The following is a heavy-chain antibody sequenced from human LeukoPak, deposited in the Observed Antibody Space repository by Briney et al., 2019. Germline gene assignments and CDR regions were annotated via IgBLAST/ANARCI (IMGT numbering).Heavy chain of an antibody. Sequence: GGSLRLSCAASGFTVSSNYMSWVRQAPGKGLEWVSVIYSGGSTYYADSVKGRFTISRHNSKNTLYLQMNSLRAEDTAVYYCARVRYYYDSSGYYYEFPFDYWGQGTLVTVSS. J-gene: IGHJ4*02. CDR2: IYSGGST. CDR1: GFTVSSNY. V-gene: IGHV3-53*04. D-gene: IGHD3-22*01. CDR3: ARVRYYYDSSGYYYEFPFDY.